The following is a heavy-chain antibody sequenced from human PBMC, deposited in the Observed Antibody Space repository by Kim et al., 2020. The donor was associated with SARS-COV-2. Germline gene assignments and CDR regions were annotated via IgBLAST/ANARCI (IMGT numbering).Heavy chain of an antibody. V-gene: IGHV4-30-2*03. Sequence: TDSNPCRKSRGSISVDTSKKQYSLRLSSVTAADAAVYYCARHLRNWYFDLWGRGTLVTVSS. J-gene: IGHJ2*01. CDR2: T. CDR3: ARHLRNWYFDL.